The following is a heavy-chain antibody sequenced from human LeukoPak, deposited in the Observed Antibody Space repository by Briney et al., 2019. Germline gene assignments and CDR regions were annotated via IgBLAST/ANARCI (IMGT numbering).Heavy chain of an antibody. CDR2: IYYSGST. CDR3: ARVPYIVPSPDY. Sequence: SETLSLTCTVSGGSISSSSYYWGWIRQPPGEGLEWIGSIYYSGSTYYNPSLKSRVTISVDTSKNQFSLKLSSVTAADTAVYYCARVPYIVPSPDYWGQGTLVTVSS. D-gene: IGHD5-12*01. V-gene: IGHV4-39*07. CDR1: GGSISSSSYY. J-gene: IGHJ4*02.